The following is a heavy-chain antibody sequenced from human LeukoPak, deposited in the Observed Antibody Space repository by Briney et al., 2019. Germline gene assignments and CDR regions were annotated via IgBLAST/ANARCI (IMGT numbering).Heavy chain of an antibody. J-gene: IGHJ6*03. V-gene: IGHV1-69*13. CDR3: ARHCSGGSCYSGEYYMDV. CDR2: IIPIFGTA. D-gene: IGHD2-15*01. Sequence: SVKVSCKASGGTFSSYAISWVRQAPGQGLEWMGGIIPIFGTANYAQKFQGRVTITADESTSTAYMQLSSLRSEDTAVYYCARHCSGGSCYSGEYYMDVWGKGTTVTVSS. CDR1: GGTFSSYA.